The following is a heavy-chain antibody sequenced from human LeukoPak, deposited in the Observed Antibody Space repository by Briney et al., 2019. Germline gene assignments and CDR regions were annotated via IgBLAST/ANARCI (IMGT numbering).Heavy chain of an antibody. J-gene: IGHJ4*02. D-gene: IGHD1-26*01. CDR1: GASISSSNFY. CDR2: IYYGETT. CDR3: VRHYVLHIVGPSY. Sequence: SETLSLTCTVSGASISSSNFYWDWIRQSPGKGLEWIGNIYYGETTSYNPSFKSRVTISVDTSKNQFSLKVNPVTAADTAMYFCVRHYVLHIVGPSYWGQGILVTVSS. V-gene: IGHV4-39*01.